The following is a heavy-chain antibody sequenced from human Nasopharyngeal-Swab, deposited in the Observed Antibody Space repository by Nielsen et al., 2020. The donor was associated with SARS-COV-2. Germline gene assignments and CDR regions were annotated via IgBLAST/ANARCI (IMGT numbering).Heavy chain of an antibody. CDR2: ISGSGGST. V-gene: IGHV3-23*01. D-gene: IGHD3-3*01. Sequence: WIRQPPGKGLEWASAISGSGGSTYYADSVKGRFTISRDNSKNTLYLQMNSLRAEDTAVYYCAKEPFYDFWSGYYWDYWGQGTLVTVSS. J-gene: IGHJ4*02. CDR3: AKEPFYDFWSGYYWDY.